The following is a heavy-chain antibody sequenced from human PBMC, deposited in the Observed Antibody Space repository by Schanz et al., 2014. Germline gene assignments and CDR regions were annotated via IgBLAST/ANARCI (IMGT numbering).Heavy chain of an antibody. V-gene: IGHV3-23*01. J-gene: IGHJ4*02. D-gene: IGHD1-1*01. CDR3: AKIERSED. Sequence: EVQLLESGGGLVQPGGSLKLSCAASGLIFSNYVMSWVRQAPGKGLEWVSGISGSGASTYYADSVKGRFTISRDNSNKTVDLQMNSLRAEDTAVYFCAKIERSEDWGQGTLVTVSS. CDR1: GLIFSNYV. CDR2: ISGSGAST.